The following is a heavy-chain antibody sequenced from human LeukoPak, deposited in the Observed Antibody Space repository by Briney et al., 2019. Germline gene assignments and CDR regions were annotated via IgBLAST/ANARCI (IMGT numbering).Heavy chain of an antibody. Sequence: SETLSLTCTVSGGSISSYYWSWIRQPPGKGLEWIGYIYYSGNTNYNPSLKSRVTMSVDTSKNQFSLKMGSVTAADTAVYYCASIQGDAFDIWGRGTMVTVSS. V-gene: IGHV4-59*01. CDR2: IYYSGNT. CDR3: ASIQGDAFDI. CDR1: GGSISSYY. J-gene: IGHJ3*02.